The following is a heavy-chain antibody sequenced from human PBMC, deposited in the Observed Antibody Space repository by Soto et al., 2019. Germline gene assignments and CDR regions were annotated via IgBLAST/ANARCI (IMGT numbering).Heavy chain of an antibody. V-gene: IGHV3-30-3*01. CDR2: MSYDGNNN. Sequence: ESGGGVVQPGRSLRLSCAASGFTFSSYTMHWVRQPPGKGLEWVALMSYDGNNNYYADSVKGRFTSSRENYKSTLYLQMNRLRPEDTAVYYCARDIARAGSRYIQHWGQGTLVTVSS. CDR1: GFTFSSYT. D-gene: IGHD6-19*01. J-gene: IGHJ1*01. CDR3: ARDIARAGSRYIQH.